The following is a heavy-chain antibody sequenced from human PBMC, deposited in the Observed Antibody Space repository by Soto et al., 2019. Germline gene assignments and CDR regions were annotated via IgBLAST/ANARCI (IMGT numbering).Heavy chain of an antibody. V-gene: IGHV4-4*02. CDR2: TAHRGST. CDR3: ARDGHSSGWS. Sequence: QVQLQESGPGLVKPSGTLSLTCAVSGGAISSSGWWWWVRQPPGKGLQWIGETAHRGSTTYNPSLKRRGTISVDKTKNQFSLQLSSVTAADTAVYYCARDGHSSGWSWGQGTLVTVSS. J-gene: IGHJ5*02. D-gene: IGHD6-19*01. CDR1: GGAISSSGW.